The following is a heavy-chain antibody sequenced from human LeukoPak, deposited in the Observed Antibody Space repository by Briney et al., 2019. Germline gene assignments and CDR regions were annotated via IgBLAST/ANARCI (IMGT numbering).Heavy chain of an antibody. CDR1: GFTFPSYA. CDR2: ISSGGTTT. CDR3: ARDLVPVEGLRYFDWLSGGFDY. V-gene: IGHV3-23*01. J-gene: IGHJ4*02. Sequence: GGSLRPSCAASGFTFPSYAMGWVRQPPGKGLQWVSTISSGGTTTYYADSVKGRVTISRDNSKNTLYLQMNSLRAEDTAVYYCARDLVPVEGLRYFDWLSGGFDYWGQGTLVTVSS. D-gene: IGHD3-9*01.